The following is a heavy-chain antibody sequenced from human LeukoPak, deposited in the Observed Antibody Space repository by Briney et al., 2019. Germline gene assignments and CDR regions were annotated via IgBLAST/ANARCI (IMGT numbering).Heavy chain of an antibody. D-gene: IGHD3-9*01. CDR3: ARDSADILTGFFEQ. Sequence: SETLSLTCTVSGGSTSSYWWSWIRQPAGKGLEWIGRIYSSGSSNYNFALESRVTISVDKLKNQFSLKLSSVTAADTAVYYCARDSADILTGFFEQWGQGTLVTVSS. J-gene: IGHJ4*02. CDR2: IYSSGSS. V-gene: IGHV4-4*07. CDR1: GGSTSSYW.